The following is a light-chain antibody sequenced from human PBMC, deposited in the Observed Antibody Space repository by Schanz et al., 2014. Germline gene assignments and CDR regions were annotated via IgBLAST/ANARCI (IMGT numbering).Light chain of an antibody. Sequence: QSVLTQPPLASGTPGQRVTISCSGSSSNIGSNYVYWYQHLPGTAPKLLIYNNYQRPSGVPDRFSGSKSGTSVSLAISGLRSEDEADYYCSAWDDSLSGPVFGGGTKLTVL. CDR3: SAWDDSLSGPV. V-gene: IGLV1-47*02. J-gene: IGLJ2*01. CDR1: SSNIGSNY. CDR2: NNY.